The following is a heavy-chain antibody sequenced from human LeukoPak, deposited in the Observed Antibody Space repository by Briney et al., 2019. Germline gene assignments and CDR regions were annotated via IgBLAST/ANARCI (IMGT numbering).Heavy chain of an antibody. D-gene: IGHD3-22*01. V-gene: IGHV3-30*18. J-gene: IGHJ4*02. CDR3: AKDWSPYYYDSSGYEGY. CDR2: ISYDGSNK. Sequence: GGSLRLSCAASGFTFSSYGMHWVRQAPGKGLEWVAVISYDGSNKYYADSVKGPFTISRDNSKNTLYLQMNRLRAEDTAVYYCAKDWSPYYYDSSGYEGYWGQGTLVTVSS. CDR1: GFTFSSYG.